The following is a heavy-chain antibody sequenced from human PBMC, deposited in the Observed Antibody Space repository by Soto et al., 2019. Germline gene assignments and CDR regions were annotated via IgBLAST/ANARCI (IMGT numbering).Heavy chain of an antibody. V-gene: IGHV3-23*03. CDR1: GFTFSSYW. J-gene: IGHJ4*02. D-gene: IGHD2-15*01. Sequence: GGSLRLSCAASGFTFSSYWMSWVRQAPGKGLEWVAVIKRVGNGMYYVDSVKGRLTISRDNSKNTLFLQMNSLRAEDTALYYCAKGISGSRYSALDYWGQGTLVTVSS. CDR2: IKRVGNGM. CDR3: AKGISGSRYSALDY.